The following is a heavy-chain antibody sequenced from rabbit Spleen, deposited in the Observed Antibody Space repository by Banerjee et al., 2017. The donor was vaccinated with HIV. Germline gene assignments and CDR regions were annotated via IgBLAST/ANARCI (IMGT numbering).Heavy chain of an antibody. CDR2: IYGGSGYST. Sequence: QSLEESGGDRVKPGASLTLTCTASGFSFSDSYYICWVRQAPGKGLESIACIYGGSGYSTWYASWAKGRVTVSKTSSTTVTLQMTSLTAADTATYFCARWASNDGYFDLWGPGTLVTVS. CDR3: ARWASNDGYFDL. V-gene: IGHV1S40*01. D-gene: IGHD1-1*01. CDR1: GFSFSDSYY. J-gene: IGHJ4*01.